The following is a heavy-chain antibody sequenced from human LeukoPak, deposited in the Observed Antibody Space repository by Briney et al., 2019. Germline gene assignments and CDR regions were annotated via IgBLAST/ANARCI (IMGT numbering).Heavy chain of an antibody. CDR3: AREGDGYNYSL. V-gene: IGHV3-53*01. CDR1: GFTVSSNY. CDR2: IYSGGST. Sequence: PGGSLRLSCAASGFTVSSNYMSWVRQAPGKGLERVSVIYSGGSTYYADSVKGRFTISRDNSKNTLYLQMNSLRAEDTAVYYCAREGDGYNYSLWGQGTLVTVSS. D-gene: IGHD5-24*01. J-gene: IGHJ4*02.